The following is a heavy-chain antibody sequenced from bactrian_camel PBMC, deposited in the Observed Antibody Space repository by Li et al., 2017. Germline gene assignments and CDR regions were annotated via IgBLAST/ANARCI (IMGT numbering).Heavy chain of an antibody. V-gene: IGHV3S53*01. CDR3: AAQGGSWDSCLKAAYTY. Sequence: HVQLVESGGGSVQAGGSLRLSCTASRYTYCMGWFRQAPGREREGVAAIDWDGTTSYADTAKGRFIISQDNAKNTLYLHMNSLKPEDTAMYYCAAQGGSWDSCLKAAYTYWGQGTQVTVS. J-gene: IGHJ4*01. D-gene: IGHD2*01. CDR1: RYTYC. CDR2: IDWDGTT.